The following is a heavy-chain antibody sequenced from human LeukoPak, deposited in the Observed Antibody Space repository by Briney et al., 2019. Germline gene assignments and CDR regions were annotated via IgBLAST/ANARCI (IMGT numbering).Heavy chain of an antibody. CDR3: ARRGVDTAMVNSLYYYYYYMDV. Sequence: ASVKVSCKASGYTFTSYGISWVRQAPGQGLEWMGWISAYNGDTNYAQKLQGRVTMTTDTSTSTAYMELSSLRSEDTAVYYCARRGVDTAMVNSLYYYYYYMDVWGKGTTVTISS. CDR2: ISAYNGDT. V-gene: IGHV1-18*01. D-gene: IGHD5-18*01. CDR1: GYTFTSYG. J-gene: IGHJ6*03.